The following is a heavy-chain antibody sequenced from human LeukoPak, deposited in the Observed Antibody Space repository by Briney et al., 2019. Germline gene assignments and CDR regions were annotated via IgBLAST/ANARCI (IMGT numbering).Heavy chain of an antibody. CDR2: INPSGGST. V-gene: IGHV1-46*01. Sequence: ASVKVSCKASGYTFTDYYIRYVRQAPGQGLEWMGIINPSGGSTSYAQKFQGRVTMIRDMSTSTVYMELSSLRSEDTAVYYCARFHKYYYYMDVWGKGTTATVSS. J-gene: IGHJ6*03. CDR1: GYTFTDYY. CDR3: ARFHKYYYYMDV.